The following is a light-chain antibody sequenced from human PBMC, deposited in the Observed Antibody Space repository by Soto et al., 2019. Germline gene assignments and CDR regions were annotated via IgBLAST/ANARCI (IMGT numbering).Light chain of an antibody. CDR3: QQYYSAPVA. Sequence: EIVLTQSPGTLSLSTGERATLSCRASQSVSSSNLAWYQQKPGQAPRLLIYGASSRATGIPDRFSGSGSGTDFTLTISSLQAEDVAVYYCQQYYSAPVAFGQGTKVEIK. V-gene: IGKV3-20*01. CDR1: QSVSSSN. J-gene: IGKJ1*01. CDR2: GAS.